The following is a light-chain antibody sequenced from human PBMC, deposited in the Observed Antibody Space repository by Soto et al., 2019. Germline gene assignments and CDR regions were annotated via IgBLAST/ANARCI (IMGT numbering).Light chain of an antibody. CDR2: DAS. J-gene: IGKJ4*01. V-gene: IGKV3-11*01. CDR3: QQRSNWLT. CDR1: QSVDSY. Sequence: IVLTQSPASLSLSPGERATLSCRASQSVDSYLAWYQQKPGQAPMLLIYDASNRATGIPARFSGSGSGTDFTLTISSLEPEDFAVYYCQQRSNWLTFGGGTKV.